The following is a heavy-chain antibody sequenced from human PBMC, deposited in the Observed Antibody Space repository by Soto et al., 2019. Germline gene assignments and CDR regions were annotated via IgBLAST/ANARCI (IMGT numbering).Heavy chain of an antibody. V-gene: IGHV1-2*04. J-gene: IGHJ6*02. CDR3: ARDMHIAAASFNWFRSMDV. Sequence: GASVKVSCKASGYTFTGYYMHWVRQAPGQGLEWMGWINPNSGGTNYAQKFQGWVTMTRDTSISTAYMELSRLRSDDTAVYYCARDMHIAAASFNWFRSMDVCGQGTTVTVSS. CDR2: INPNSGGT. D-gene: IGHD6-13*01. CDR1: GYTFTGYY.